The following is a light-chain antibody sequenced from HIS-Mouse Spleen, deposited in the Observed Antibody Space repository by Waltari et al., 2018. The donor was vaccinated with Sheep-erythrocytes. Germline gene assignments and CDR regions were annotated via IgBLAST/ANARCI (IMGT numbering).Light chain of an antibody. CDR1: SSDVGGYNY. V-gene: IGLV2-11*01. CDR2: DVS. J-gene: IGLJ1*01. CDR3: CSYAGSYNHV. Sequence: QSALTQPRSVSGSPGQSVTISCTGTSSDVGGYNYVSWYQQHPGKAHKLMIDDVSKRPSGVPDRFSGSTSGNTASLTISALQAEDEADYYCCSYAGSYNHVFATGTKVTVL.